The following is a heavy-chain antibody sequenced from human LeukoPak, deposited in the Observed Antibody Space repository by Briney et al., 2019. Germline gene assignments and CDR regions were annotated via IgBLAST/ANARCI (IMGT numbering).Heavy chain of an antibody. D-gene: IGHD4-17*01. CDR3: ARFVYGDYYYYYMDV. V-gene: IGHV5-51*01. CDR2: IYPGDSDT. CDR1: GYSFTSYW. Sequence: GESLKISCKGSGYSFTSYWIGWVRQMPGKGLEWMGIIYPGDSDTTYSPSFQGQVTISADKSISTAYLQWSSLKASDTAMYYCARFVYGDYYYYYMDVWGKGTTVTVSS. J-gene: IGHJ6*03.